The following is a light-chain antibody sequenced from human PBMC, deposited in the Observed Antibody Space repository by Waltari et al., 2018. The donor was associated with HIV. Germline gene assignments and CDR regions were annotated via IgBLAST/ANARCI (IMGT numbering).Light chain of an antibody. CDR2: SSS. CDR3: QSYDRISWV. J-gene: IGLJ3*02. Sequence: QSVLTQPPSVSGAPGQRVTISCTGSSSNIGAGYDVHWYQQLPGTAPKLLIYSSSDRALGVPDRFSGSKSGTPASLVITGLQAEDEADYYCQSYDRISWVFGAGTKLTVL. V-gene: IGLV1-40*01. CDR1: SSNIGAGYD.